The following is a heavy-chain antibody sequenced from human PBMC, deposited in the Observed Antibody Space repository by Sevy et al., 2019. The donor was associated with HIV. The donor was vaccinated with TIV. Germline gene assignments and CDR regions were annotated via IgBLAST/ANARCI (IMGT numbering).Heavy chain of an antibody. Sequence: GGSLRLSCTASGFTFSSYEMNWVRQAPGKGLEWVSYITNSGSSIYYSDSVRGRFTVSRDNAKNSLYLQKKSLRAEDTAVYYCARDLPPSATTVAHFDYWGRGTLVTVSS. D-gene: IGHD4-17*01. J-gene: IGHJ4*02. CDR3: ARDLPPSATTVAHFDY. CDR2: ITNSGSSI. V-gene: IGHV3-48*03. CDR1: GFTFSSYE.